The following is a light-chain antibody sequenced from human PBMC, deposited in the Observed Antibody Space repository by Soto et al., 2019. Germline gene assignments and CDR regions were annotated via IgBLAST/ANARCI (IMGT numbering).Light chain of an antibody. Sequence: EIMMSQSPATLSVSTGERATLSCRAGECVSSDLAWYQQKPVQAPRLLIYGASTRATGIPARFSGSGSGTEFTLTISSLQSEDFTVYKCQQYNNLPPVFAPGTNAD. J-gene: IGKJ3*01. CDR1: ECVSSD. CDR3: QQYNNLPPV. CDR2: GAS. V-gene: IGKV3-15*01.